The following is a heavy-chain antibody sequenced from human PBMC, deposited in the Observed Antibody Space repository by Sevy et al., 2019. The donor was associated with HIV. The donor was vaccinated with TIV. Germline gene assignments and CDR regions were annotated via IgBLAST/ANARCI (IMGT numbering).Heavy chain of an antibody. CDR1: GGSVTNNNFY. CDR3: ARNPQWPLHDYLDY. D-gene: IGHD6-19*01. J-gene: IGHJ4*02. Sequence: SETLSLTCTVSGGSVTNNNFYWGWIRRPPGKGLEWIGSIFFSGSTYYSPSLKTRLTLSVVTSKNQFSLKLNSVTAADTAVYYCARNPQWPLHDYLDYWGQGILVTVSS. V-gene: IGHV4-39*01. CDR2: IFFSGST.